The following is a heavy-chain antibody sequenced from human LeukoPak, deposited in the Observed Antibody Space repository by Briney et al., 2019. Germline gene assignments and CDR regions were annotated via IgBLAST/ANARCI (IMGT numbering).Heavy chain of an antibody. CDR2: IIPIFGTA. J-gene: IGHJ4*02. D-gene: IGHD3-22*01. V-gene: IGHV1-69*05. CDR1: GGTFSSYA. Sequence: SVKVSCKASGGTFSSYAISWVRQAPGQGLEWMGGIIPIFGTANYAQKFQGRVTITTDESTSTAYMELSSLRSEDTAVYYCASGPSYYYDSSGYYYPMNYWGQGTLVTVSS. CDR3: ASGPSYYYDSSGYYYPMNY.